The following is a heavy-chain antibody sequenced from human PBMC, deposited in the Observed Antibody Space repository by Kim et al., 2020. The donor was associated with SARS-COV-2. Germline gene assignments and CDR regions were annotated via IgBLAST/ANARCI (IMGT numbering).Heavy chain of an antibody. Sequence: GGSLRLSCAASGFTFSSYAMSWVRQAPGKGLEWVSAISGSGGSTYYADSVKGRFTISRDNSKNTLYLQMNSLRAEDTAVYYCAKDFEAGSTSPSRFDYWGQGTLVTVSS. D-gene: IGHD2-2*01. V-gene: IGHV3-23*01. J-gene: IGHJ4*02. CDR1: GFTFSSYA. CDR2: ISGSGGST. CDR3: AKDFEAGSTSPSRFDY.